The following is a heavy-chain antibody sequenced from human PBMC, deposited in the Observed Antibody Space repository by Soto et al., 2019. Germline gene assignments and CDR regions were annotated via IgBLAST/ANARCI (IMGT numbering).Heavy chain of an antibody. J-gene: IGHJ6*02. V-gene: IGHV1-46*01. CDR3: ARDNWNDLSYYYYYGMDV. Sequence: QVKLVQSGAEVKKPGASVKVSCKASGYTFTSYYMHWVRQAPGQGLEWMGIINPSGGSTSYAQKCQGGVTITRDRYMSTVSVELSSQRSEDRAVYYCARDNWNDLSYYYYYGMDVWGQGTTVTVSS. CDR2: INPSGGST. CDR1: GYTFTSYY. D-gene: IGHD1-20*01.